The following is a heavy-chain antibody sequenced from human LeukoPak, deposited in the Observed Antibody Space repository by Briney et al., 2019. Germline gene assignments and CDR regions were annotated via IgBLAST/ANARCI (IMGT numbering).Heavy chain of an antibody. V-gene: IGHV1-69*05. CDR3: ARAAAMREYYFDY. Sequence: SVKVSCKASGDTFSSYAISWVRQAPGQGLEWMGGIIPIFGTANYAQKFQGRVTITTDESTSTAYMELSSLRSEDTAVYYCARAAAMREYYFDYWGQGTLVTVSS. CDR2: IIPIFGTA. J-gene: IGHJ4*02. D-gene: IGHD2-2*01. CDR1: GDTFSSYA.